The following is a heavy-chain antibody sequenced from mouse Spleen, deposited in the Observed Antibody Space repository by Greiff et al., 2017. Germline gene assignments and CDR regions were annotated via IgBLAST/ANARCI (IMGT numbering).Heavy chain of an antibody. CDR3: AGNSGRYFDY. Sequence: QVQLQQSGPGLVQPSQSLSITCTVSGFSLTSYGVHWVRQSPGKGLEWLGVIWSGGSTDYNAAFISRLSISKDNSKSQVFFKMNSLQADDTAIYYCAGNSGRYFDYWGQGTTLTVSS. V-gene: IGHV2-2*01. CDR1: GFSLTSYG. D-gene: IGHD4-1*01. CDR2: IWSGGST. J-gene: IGHJ2*01.